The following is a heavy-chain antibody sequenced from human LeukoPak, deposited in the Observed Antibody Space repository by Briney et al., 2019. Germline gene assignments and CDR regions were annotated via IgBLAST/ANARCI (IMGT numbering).Heavy chain of an antibody. V-gene: IGHV1-45*02. Sequence: SVKVSCKASGYTFTYRHLHWVRQAPGQALEWMGWTTPFNGNTNYAQKFQDRVTITRDRSMTTAYMELSSLRSEDTAMYYCAAPGYCSSTSWLLFDAFDIWGQGTMVTVSS. CDR1: GYTFTYRH. J-gene: IGHJ3*02. CDR3: AAPGYCSSTSWLLFDAFDI. D-gene: IGHD2-2*01. CDR2: TTPFNGNT.